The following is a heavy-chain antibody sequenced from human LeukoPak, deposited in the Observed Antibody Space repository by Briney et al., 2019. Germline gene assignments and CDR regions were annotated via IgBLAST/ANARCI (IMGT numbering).Heavy chain of an antibody. D-gene: IGHD6-19*01. CDR1: GFTFRGYG. CDR3: AKDSGYSSGCPDY. V-gene: IGHV3-30*02. J-gene: IGHJ4*02. Sequence: GGSLRLSCAASGFTFRGYGMHWVRQPPGKWLEWVAFIRYDGTDKYYADSVKGRFTISRDNSKNTLYMQMNSLRAEDTAVYYCAKDSGYSSGCPDYWGQGTLVTVSS. CDR2: IRYDGTDK.